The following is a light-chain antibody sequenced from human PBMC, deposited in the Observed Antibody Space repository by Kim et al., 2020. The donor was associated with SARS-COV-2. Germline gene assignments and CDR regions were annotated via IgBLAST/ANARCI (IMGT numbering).Light chain of an antibody. Sequence: SSELTQDPAVSVALGQTVRITCQGDSLRIYYASWYQQKPGQAPVLVIYGKNNRPSGIPDRFSGSSSGNTASLTITGAQADDESDHYCKSRDSSGNVVFGGESQLAV. CDR1: SLRIYY. CDR3: KSRDSSGNVV. V-gene: IGLV3-19*01. J-gene: IGLJ2*01. CDR2: GKN.